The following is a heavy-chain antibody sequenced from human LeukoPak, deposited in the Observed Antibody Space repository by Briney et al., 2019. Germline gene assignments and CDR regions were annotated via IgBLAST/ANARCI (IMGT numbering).Heavy chain of an antibody. J-gene: IGHJ6*02. V-gene: IGHV3-7*01. D-gene: IGHD2-21*02. CDR2: IKQDGSEK. CDR3: ARDATAHYYYGMDV. CDR1: GFTFSSYW. Sequence: GGSLRLSCAVSGFTFSSYWMSWVRQAPGKGLEWVANIKQDGSEKYYVDSVKGRFTISRDNAKNSLYLQMNSLRAEDTAVYYCARDATAHYYYGMDVWGQGTTVTVSS.